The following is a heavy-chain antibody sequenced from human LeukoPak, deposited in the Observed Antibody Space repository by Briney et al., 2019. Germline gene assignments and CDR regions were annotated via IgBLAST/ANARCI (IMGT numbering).Heavy chain of an antibody. CDR2: ISAYNGNT. Sequence: ASVKVSCKASGYTFTSYGISWVRQAPGQGLEWMGWISAYNGNTNYAQKLQGRVTMTTDTSTSTAYMELRSLRSDDTAVYYCARDWVVPAALNADAFDIWGQGTMVTVSS. D-gene: IGHD2-2*01. J-gene: IGHJ3*02. CDR1: GYTFTSYG. CDR3: ARDWVVPAALNADAFDI. V-gene: IGHV1-18*01.